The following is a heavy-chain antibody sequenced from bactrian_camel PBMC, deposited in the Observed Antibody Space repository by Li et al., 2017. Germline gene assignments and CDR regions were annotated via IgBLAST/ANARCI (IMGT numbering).Heavy chain of an antibody. CDR3: VADETCVRWYLPAGSADFGT. Sequence: VQLVESGGGSVQVGGSLRLSCAASGYSDRSYCMGWFRQAPGKPREGVASIESDGTTAYADSVNGRFTISSDNAKLTLYLHMTSLKPEDTATYYCVADETCVRWYLPAGSADFGTWGQGTQVTVS. CDR1: GYSDRSYC. CDR2: IESDGTT. J-gene: IGHJ6*01. D-gene: IGHD2*01. V-gene: IGHV3S55*01.